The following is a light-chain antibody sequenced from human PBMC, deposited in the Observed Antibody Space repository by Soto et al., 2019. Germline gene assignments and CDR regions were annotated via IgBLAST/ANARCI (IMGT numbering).Light chain of an antibody. V-gene: IGKV1-27*01. J-gene: IGKJ1*01. Sequence: DIQMTQSPSSLSTSVGDRVTITCRASQGISTYLAWYQQKPGKAPKLLIYAAYTLHSGVPSRFSGSGSGTDFTLTISSLQPEDVATYYCQKYNSAPQPFGQGIKVEIQ. CDR3: QKYNSAPQP. CDR2: AAY. CDR1: QGISTY.